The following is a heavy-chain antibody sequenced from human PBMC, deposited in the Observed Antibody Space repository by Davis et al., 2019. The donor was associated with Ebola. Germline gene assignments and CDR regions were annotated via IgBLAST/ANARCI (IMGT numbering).Heavy chain of an antibody. CDR3: ARGWLRVGFDS. J-gene: IGHJ4*02. V-gene: IGHV6-1*01. CDR1: GDSVSSGG. CDR2: TYYSSKWYN. D-gene: IGHD5-12*01. Sequence: HSQTLSLTCAISGDSVSSGGWNWIRQSPSRGLEWLGRTYYSSKWYNDYAVSVKSRITINPDTSKNQFSLHLNSVTPEDTAVYYCARGWLRVGFDSWGQGTPVTVSS.